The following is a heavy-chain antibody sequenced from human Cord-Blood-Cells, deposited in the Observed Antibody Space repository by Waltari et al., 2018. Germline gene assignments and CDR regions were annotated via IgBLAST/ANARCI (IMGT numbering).Heavy chain of an antibody. CDR2: IYHSGTT. V-gene: IGHV4-38-2*01. CDR3: ARVYSGYESYWYFDL. D-gene: IGHD5-12*01. J-gene: IGHJ2*01. CDR1: GYSISSGYY. Sequence: QVQLQESGPGLVKPSETLSLTCAVSGYSISSGYYWGWIRQPPGKGLEWIGSIYHSGTTTHNPALKSRVTISVDTSKNQFSLKLSSVTAADTAVYYCARVYSGYESYWYFDLWGRGTLVTVSS.